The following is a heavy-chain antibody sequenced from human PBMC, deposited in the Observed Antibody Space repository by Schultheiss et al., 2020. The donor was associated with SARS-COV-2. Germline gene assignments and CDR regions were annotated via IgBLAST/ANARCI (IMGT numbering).Heavy chain of an antibody. CDR3: ARGGNYYDSSGYHPLWFF. D-gene: IGHD3-22*01. CDR1: GGSISSGGYY. J-gene: IGHJ4*02. Sequence: SETLSLTCTVSGGSISSGGYYWSWIRQHPGKGLEWIGYIYYSGSTYYNPSLKSRVTISVDTSKNQFSLKLSSVTAADTAVYYCARGGNYYDSSGYHPLWFFWGQGTLVTVSS. V-gene: IGHV4-31*03. CDR2: IYYSGST.